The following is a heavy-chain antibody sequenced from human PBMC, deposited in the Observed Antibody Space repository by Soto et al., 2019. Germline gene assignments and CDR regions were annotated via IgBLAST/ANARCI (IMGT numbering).Heavy chain of an antibody. V-gene: IGHV1-8*01. Sequence: ASVKVSCKASGYTFTSYDINWVRQATGQGLEWMGWMNPNSGNTGYAQKFQGRVTMTRNTSISTAYMELSSLRSDDTAVFYCASVREATSFLAPVNWFDPWGQGTLVTVSS. CDR1: GYTFTSYD. J-gene: IGHJ5*02. CDR3: ASVREATSFLAPVNWFDP. D-gene: IGHD1-26*01. CDR2: MNPNSGNT.